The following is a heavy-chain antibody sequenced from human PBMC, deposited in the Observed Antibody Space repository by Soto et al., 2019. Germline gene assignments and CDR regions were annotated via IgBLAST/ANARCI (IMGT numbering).Heavy chain of an antibody. CDR1: GGTFSSYT. Sequence: QVKLVQSGAEVKKPGSSVKVSCKASGGTFSSYTISWVRQAPGQGLEWMGRIIPILGIANYAQKVQGRVTITADKSTSTAYMELSSLRSEDTAVYYCARSCSGGSCGYWGQGTLVTVSS. D-gene: IGHD2-15*01. J-gene: IGHJ4*02. CDR3: ARSCSGGSCGY. V-gene: IGHV1-69*02. CDR2: IIPILGIA.